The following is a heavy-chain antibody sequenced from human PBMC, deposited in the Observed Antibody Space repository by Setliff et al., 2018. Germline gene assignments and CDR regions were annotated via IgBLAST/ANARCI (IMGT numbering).Heavy chain of an antibody. CDR1: GYTFTGYY. Sequence: ASVKVSCKASGYTFTGYYMHWVRQAPGQGLEWMGWINPNSGGTNYAQKFQGWVTMTRDTSISTAYMELSRLRSDDTAVHYCARSGWLREYYFDYWGQGTLVTVSS. D-gene: IGHD5-12*01. CDR2: INPNSGGT. V-gene: IGHV1-2*04. J-gene: IGHJ4*02. CDR3: ARSGWLREYYFDY.